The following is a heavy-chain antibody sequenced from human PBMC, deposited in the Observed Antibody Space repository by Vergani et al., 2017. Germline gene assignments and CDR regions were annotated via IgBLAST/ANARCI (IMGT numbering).Heavy chain of an antibody. V-gene: IGHV5-10-1*01. CDR1: GYSFTSYW. D-gene: IGHD3-22*01. Sequence: EVQLVQSGAEVKKPGESLRISCKGSGYSFTSYWISWVRQMPGKGLEWMGRIDPSDSYTNYSPSFQGHVTISADKSISTAYLQWSSLKASDTAMYYCARSGSSGYYYLEKYWFDPWGQGTLVTVSS. J-gene: IGHJ5*02. CDR2: IDPSDSYT. CDR3: ARSGSSGYYYLEKYWFDP.